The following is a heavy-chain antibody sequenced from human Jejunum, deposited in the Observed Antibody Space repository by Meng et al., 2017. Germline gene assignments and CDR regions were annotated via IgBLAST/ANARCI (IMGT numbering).Heavy chain of an antibody. Sequence: QVQLPESGPGLVKPSQTLSLTCHVSGGSLSSGGYYWNWIRQHAGRGLEWIGYIYYTGRTDYNPSLRSRVTISRDTSKNQFSLKVTSVTAADTAMYYCVARDGYNSPALGYWGQGNLVTVSS. CDR2: IYYTGRT. CDR1: GGSLSSGGYY. V-gene: IGHV4-31*03. D-gene: IGHD5-24*01. J-gene: IGHJ4*02. CDR3: VARDGYNSPALGY.